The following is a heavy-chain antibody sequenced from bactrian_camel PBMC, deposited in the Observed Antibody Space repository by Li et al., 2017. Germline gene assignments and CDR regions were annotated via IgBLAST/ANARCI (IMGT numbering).Heavy chain of an antibody. J-gene: IGHJ6*01. CDR2: INSEALT. CDR3: AGTDRWDDYRRCAKKDAVDFDS. D-gene: IGHD4*01. V-gene: IGHV3S53*01. Sequence: HVQLVESGGASVQTGGSLTLSCVASGFSYDPNMAWFRQAPGKEREAIASINSEALTNYADSVKGRFTVSKDNAKNTLYLQMSSLKPEDTGMYYCAGTDRWDDYRRCAKKDAVDFDSWGQGTQVTVS. CDR1: GFSYDPN.